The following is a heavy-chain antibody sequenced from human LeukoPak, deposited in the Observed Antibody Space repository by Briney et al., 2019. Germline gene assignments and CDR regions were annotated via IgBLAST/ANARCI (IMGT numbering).Heavy chain of an antibody. J-gene: IGHJ4*02. V-gene: IGHV1-18*01. Sequence: ASVKVSCKASGYTFTSYGITWVRQAPGQGLEWMGWISANNGDRHHAQNVQDRVTLTTDTSTSTAYMDLRSLRSDDTAVYYCVRKGRQLAPDSWGQGTLVTVSS. CDR2: ISANNGDR. D-gene: IGHD1-1*01. CDR1: GYTFTSYG. CDR3: VRKGRQLAPDS.